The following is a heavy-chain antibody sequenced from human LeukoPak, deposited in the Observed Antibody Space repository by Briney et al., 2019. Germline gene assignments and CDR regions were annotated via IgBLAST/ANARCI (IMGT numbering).Heavy chain of an antibody. V-gene: IGHV3-9*01. J-gene: IGHJ6*03. CDR1: GFTFDDYA. Sequence: PGRSLSLSCAASGFTFDDYAMHWVRQAPGKGLEWVSGLSWNSGSIDYAGSVKGRFTISRDNAKNSLYLQMNSLRADDTALYYCAKSAGSSSYHYYMDVWGKGTPVTVSS. D-gene: IGHD2-15*01. CDR3: AKSAGSSSYHYYMDV. CDR2: LSWNSGSI.